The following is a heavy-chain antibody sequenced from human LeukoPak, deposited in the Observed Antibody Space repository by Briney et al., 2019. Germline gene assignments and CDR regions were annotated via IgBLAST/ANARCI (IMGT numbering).Heavy chain of an antibody. V-gene: IGHV4-30-4*01. D-gene: IGHD6-19*01. J-gene: IGHJ4*02. CDR3: ARGLAEQWLSLGY. CDR1: GGSISSGDYY. Sequence: SETLSLTCTVPGGSISSGDYYWSWIRQPPGKGLEWIGYIYYSGSTYYNPSLKSRVTISVDTSKNQFSLKLSSVTAADTAVYYCARGLAEQWLSLGYWGQGTLVTVSS. CDR2: IYYSGST.